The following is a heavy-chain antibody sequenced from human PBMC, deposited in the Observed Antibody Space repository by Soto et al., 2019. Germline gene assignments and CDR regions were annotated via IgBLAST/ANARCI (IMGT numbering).Heavy chain of an antibody. CDR2: INPSGGST. J-gene: IGHJ6*02. D-gene: IGHD4-4*01. V-gene: IGHV1-46*01. CDR3: ARDQRVGIATVTTQGNYYYYGMDV. CDR1: GYTFTSYY. Sequence: ASVKVSCKASGYTFTSYYMHWVRQAPGQGLEWMGIINPSGGSTSYAQKFQGRVTMTRDTSTSTVYMELSSLRSEGTAVYYCARDQRVGIATVTTQGNYYYYGMDVWGQGTTVTVSS.